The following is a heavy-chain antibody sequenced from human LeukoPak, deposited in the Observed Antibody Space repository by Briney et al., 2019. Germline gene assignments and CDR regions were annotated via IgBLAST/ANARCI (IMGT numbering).Heavy chain of an antibody. D-gene: IGHD1-26*01. V-gene: IGHV3-23*01. CDR3: ANQLVGTTRYFHY. J-gene: IGHJ4*02. Sequence: HTGGSLRLSCAASGFTFSSYAMNWVRQAPGKGLEWVSAISGGGDITYYAGSVKGRFTISRDNSKNTLYLQVSSLRADDTAVYYCANQLVGTTRYFHYWGQGTLVTVSS. CDR2: ISGGGDIT. CDR1: GFTFSSYA.